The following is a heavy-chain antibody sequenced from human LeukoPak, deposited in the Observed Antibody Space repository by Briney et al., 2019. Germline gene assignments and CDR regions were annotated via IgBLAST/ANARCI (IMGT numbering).Heavy chain of an antibody. Sequence: SETLSLTCTVSGGSIRSYHWSWTRQPPGKGLEWIGYIYYSGNTNYNPSLKSRVSISVDTSKNQFSLKLTSVTAADTAVYYCAKDPDCTSGICYTFFDYWGQGTLVTVSS. V-gene: IGHV4-59*01. D-gene: IGHD2-8*01. CDR2: IYYSGNT. CDR1: GGSIRSYH. CDR3: AKDPDCTSGICYTFFDY. J-gene: IGHJ4*02.